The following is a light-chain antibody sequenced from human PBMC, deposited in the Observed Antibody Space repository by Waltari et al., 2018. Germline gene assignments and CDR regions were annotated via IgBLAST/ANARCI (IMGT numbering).Light chain of an antibody. CDR2: SNN. J-gene: IGLJ2*01. CDR1: RSNIGTNT. V-gene: IGLV1-44*01. CDR3: ATWDDSLNGVV. Sequence: QSVLTQPPSASGTPGQGVTISCSGSRSNIGTNTVNWYQPLPGTAPNVLMYSNNQRPSGVPDRFSGSKSGTSASLAVSGLQSEDEGDYYCATWDDSLNGVVFGGGTKLTVL.